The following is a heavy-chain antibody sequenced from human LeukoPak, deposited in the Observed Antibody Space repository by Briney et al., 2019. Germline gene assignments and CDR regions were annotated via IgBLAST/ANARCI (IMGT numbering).Heavy chain of an antibody. CDR2: IYTSGST. D-gene: IGHD3-22*01. V-gene: IGHV4-61*02. CDR1: GGSISSGSYY. J-gene: IGHJ3*02. Sequence: SQTLSLTCTVSGGSISSGSYYWSWIRQPAGKGLEWIGRIYTSGSTNYNPSLKSRVTISVDTSKNQFSLKLSSVTAADTAVYYCARVHSSAPTYYYDSSGYYGMWGQGTMVTVSS. CDR3: ARVHSSAPTYYYDSSGYYGM.